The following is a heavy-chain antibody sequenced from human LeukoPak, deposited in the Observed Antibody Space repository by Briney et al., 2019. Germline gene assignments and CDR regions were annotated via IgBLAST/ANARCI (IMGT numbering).Heavy chain of an antibody. J-gene: IGHJ4*02. D-gene: IGHD4-17*01. CDR1: GGSISYYY. Sequence: SETLSLTCTVSGGSISYYYWSWIRQSPGKGLEWIGYIYYSGTTNYNPSLKSRVTISVDTSKNQFSLQLRSVTAADTAVYYCAREDPQTTVPEGMDVWGQGTLVTVSS. V-gene: IGHV4-59*01. CDR3: AREDPQTTVPEGMDV. CDR2: IYYSGTT.